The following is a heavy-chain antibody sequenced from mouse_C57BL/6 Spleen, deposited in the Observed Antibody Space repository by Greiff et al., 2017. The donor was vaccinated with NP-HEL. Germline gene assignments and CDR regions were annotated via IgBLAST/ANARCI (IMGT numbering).Heavy chain of an antibody. V-gene: IGHV1-80*01. CDR1: GYAFSSYW. CDR3: APMVTFDY. Sequence: QVQLQQSGAELVKPGASVKISCKASGYAFSSYWMNWVTQRPGKGLEWIGQIYPGDGDTNYNGKFKGKATLTADKSSSTAYMQLSSLTSEDSAVYFCAPMVTFDYWGQGTTLTVSS. CDR2: IYPGDGDT. J-gene: IGHJ2*01. D-gene: IGHD2-2*01.